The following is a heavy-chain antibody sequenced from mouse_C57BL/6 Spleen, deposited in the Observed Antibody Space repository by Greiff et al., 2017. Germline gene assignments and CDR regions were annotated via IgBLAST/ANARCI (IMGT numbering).Heavy chain of an antibody. CDR1: GYTFTSYW. J-gene: IGHJ4*01. CDR3: AREGHYYGSYLYAMDY. V-gene: IGHV1-7*01. D-gene: IGHD1-1*01. Sequence: QVQLQQSGAELVKPGASVKLSCKASGYTFTSYWMHWVKQRPGQGLEWIGYINPSSGYTKYNKKFKDKATLTVDKSSSTAYMQLSSLTSEDSAVYYWAREGHYYGSYLYAMDYWGQGTSVTVSS. CDR2: INPSSGYT.